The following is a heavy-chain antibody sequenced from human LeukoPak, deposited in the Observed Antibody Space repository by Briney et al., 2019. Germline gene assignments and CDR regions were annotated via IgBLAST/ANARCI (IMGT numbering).Heavy chain of an antibody. CDR1: GYTFTGYY. J-gene: IGHJ2*01. V-gene: IGHV1-2*02. D-gene: IGHD2-15*01. CDR2: INPNSGGT. Sequence: ASVKVSCKASGYTFTGYYMHWVRHAPGQGLEWMGWINPNSGGTNYAQKFQGRVTMTRDTSISTAYMELSRLRSDDTAVYYCARVPLHSVVAFDLWGRGTLVTVSS. CDR3: ARVPLHSVVAFDL.